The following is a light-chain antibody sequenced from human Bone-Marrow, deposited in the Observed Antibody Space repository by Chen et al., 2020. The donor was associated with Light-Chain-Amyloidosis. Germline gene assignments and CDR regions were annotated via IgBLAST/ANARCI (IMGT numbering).Light chain of an antibody. CDR1: QRISKF. J-gene: IGKJ2*01. V-gene: IGKV3-11*01. Sequence: EIVLTQSPATLSLSPGERAALSCRASQRISKFLAWYQHKPGQAPRLLIYDASIRATGIPARFSGSGSGTDVTLTINSLEPEDFAVYYCQERTNWPLYTFGQGTKLEI. CDR2: DAS. CDR3: QERTNWPLYT.